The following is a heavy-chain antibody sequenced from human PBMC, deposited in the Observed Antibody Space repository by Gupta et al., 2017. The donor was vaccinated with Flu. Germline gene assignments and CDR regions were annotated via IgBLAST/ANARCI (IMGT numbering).Heavy chain of an antibody. CDR3: AGVFRGFYYVDV. Sequence: IRQAPGKGLECVADISSRRSTIYYADSVKGRFTISRDDSKNSLYLQMNSLRGEDTAVYYCAGVFRGFYYVDVWGKGTTVTVSS. CDR2: ISSRRSTI. D-gene: IGHD5-12*01. V-gene: IGHV3-11*01. J-gene: IGHJ6*03.